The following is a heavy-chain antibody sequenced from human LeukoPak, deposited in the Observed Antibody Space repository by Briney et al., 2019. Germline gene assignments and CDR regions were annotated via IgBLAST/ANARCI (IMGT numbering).Heavy chain of an antibody. J-gene: IGHJ4*02. Sequence: GGSLRLSCSASGFTFSTYAMHWVRQAPGKGLEYVSSITSDGGSTYYADSVKGRFTIFRDNSKNTLYLQVNSLRPEDTAVYYCVKDQSGSGSWWGQGTLVTVSS. CDR2: ITSDGGST. D-gene: IGHD3-10*01. CDR1: GFTFSTYA. CDR3: VKDQSGSGSW. V-gene: IGHV3-64D*06.